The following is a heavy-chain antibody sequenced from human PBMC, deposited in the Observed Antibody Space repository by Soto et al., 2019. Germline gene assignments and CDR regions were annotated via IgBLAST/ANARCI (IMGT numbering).Heavy chain of an antibody. V-gene: IGHV1-18*01. CDR3: AIIPDCISTSCYLDY. CDR1: GYTFTSYG. D-gene: IGHD2-2*01. Sequence: QVQLVQSGAEVKKPGASVKVSCKASGYTFTSYGISSVRQAPGQGLEWMGWISAYNGNTNYAQKLQGRVTMTTDTSTSTAYMELRSLRSDDTAVYYCAIIPDCISTSCYLDYWGQGTLVTVSS. J-gene: IGHJ4*02. CDR2: ISAYNGNT.